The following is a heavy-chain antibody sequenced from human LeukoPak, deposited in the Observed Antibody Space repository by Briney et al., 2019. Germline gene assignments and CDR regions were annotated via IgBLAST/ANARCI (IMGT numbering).Heavy chain of an antibody. J-gene: IGHJ4*02. CDR3: ARTIQQLSDY. Sequence: GGSLRLSCAASGFTFSSYAMSWVRQAPGKGLEWVSVISGSGGSTYYADSVKGRFTISRDNSKNTLYLQMNSLRAEDTAVYYCARTIQQLSDYWGQGTLVTVSS. CDR1: GFTFSSYA. CDR2: ISGSGGST. V-gene: IGHV3-23*01. D-gene: IGHD6-13*01.